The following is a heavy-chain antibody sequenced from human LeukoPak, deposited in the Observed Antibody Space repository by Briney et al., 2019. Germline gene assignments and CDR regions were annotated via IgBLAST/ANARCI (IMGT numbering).Heavy chain of an antibody. CDR2: ISSSSSYI. D-gene: IGHD3-9*01. Sequence: GASVKVSCKASGYTFSSYSMNWVRQAPGKGLEWVSSISSSSSYIYCADSVEGRFTISRDNAKNSLYLQMNSLRAEDTAVYYCARDSAGTYDILDYWGQGTLVTISS. CDR3: ARDSAGTYDILDY. J-gene: IGHJ4*02. CDR1: GYTFSSYS. V-gene: IGHV3-21*01.